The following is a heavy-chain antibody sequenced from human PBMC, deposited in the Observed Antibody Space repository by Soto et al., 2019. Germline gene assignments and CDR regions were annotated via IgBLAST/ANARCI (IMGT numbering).Heavy chain of an antibody. J-gene: IGHJ4*02. CDR2: IIPVFGTP. D-gene: IGHD6-13*01. V-gene: IGHV1-69*06. CDR3: ARGGALSTSWYWGDGLDS. Sequence: SVKVSCKASGYSFSSHAITWVRQAPGQGLEWMGGIIPVFGTPSYAQKFQGSVTISADKSTNTSYLELRSLRSEDTAVYYCARGGALSTSWYWGDGLDSWGQGTQVTVSS. CDR1: GYSFSSHA.